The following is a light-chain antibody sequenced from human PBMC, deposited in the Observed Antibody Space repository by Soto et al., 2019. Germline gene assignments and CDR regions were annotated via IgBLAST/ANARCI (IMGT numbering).Light chain of an antibody. Sequence: QSALTQPASVSGSPGQSITISCTGTSSDVGSHNLVSWYQQHPGQAPKLMIYEVSNRPLGVSARFSASKSGNTASLTISGLQAEDEADYYCCSYGGSRAGFGGGTQLTVL. CDR3: CSYGGSRAG. J-gene: IGLJ7*01. V-gene: IGLV2-23*02. CDR2: EVS. CDR1: SSDVGSHNL.